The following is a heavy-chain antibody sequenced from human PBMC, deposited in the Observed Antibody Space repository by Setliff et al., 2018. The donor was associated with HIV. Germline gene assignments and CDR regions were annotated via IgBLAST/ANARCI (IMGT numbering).Heavy chain of an antibody. J-gene: IGHJ4*02. V-gene: IGHV4-61*10. D-gene: IGHD1-1*01. Sequence: SSETLSLTCTVSGGPISSGSYYWSWIRQPAGKGLEWIGRIYYSGSTNYNPSLKSRVTISVDTSKNHFSLKLRSVTAADTAVYYCAQLGMVDDFDYWGQGTLVTVSS. CDR2: IYYSGST. CDR3: AQLGMVDDFDY. CDR1: GGPISSGSYY.